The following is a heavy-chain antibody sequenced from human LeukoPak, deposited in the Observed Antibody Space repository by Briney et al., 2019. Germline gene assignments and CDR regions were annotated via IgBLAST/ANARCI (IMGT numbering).Heavy chain of an antibody. CDR3: ARDRDILTGYYSAHAFDI. Sequence: GASVKVSCKASGYTFTNYYIHWVRQAPGQGLEWMGWINPNSGGTNYAQKFQGRVTMTRDTSISTAYMELSRLRSDDTAVYYCARDRDILTGYYSAHAFDIWGQGTMVTVSS. CDR1: GYTFTNYY. CDR2: INPNSGGT. V-gene: IGHV1-2*02. J-gene: IGHJ3*02. D-gene: IGHD3-9*01.